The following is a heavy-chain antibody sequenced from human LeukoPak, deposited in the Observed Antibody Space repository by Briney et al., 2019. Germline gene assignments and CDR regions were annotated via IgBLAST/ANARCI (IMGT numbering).Heavy chain of an antibody. CDR2: IYHSGST. V-gene: IGHV4-34*01. CDR1: GGSFSGYY. CDR3: ARRPGRFDP. J-gene: IGHJ5*02. Sequence: SETLSLTCAVYGGSFSGYYWSWVRQPPGKGLEWIGEIYHSGSTNYNPSLKSRVTISVDKSKNQFSLKLSSVTAADTAVYYCARRPGRFDPWGQGTLVTVSS.